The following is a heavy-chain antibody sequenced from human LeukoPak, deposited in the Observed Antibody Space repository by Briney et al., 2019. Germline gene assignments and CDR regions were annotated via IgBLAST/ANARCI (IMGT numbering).Heavy chain of an antibody. D-gene: IGHD4-23*01. V-gene: IGHV1-69*13. CDR2: IIPIFGTA. Sequence: SVKVSCKVSGYTLTELSMHWVRRAPGQRLEWMGGIIPIFGTANYAQKFQGRVTITADESTSTAYMELSSLRSEDTAVYYCARVNQDYGGNPKLDYWGQGTLVTVSS. CDR3: ARVNQDYGGNPKLDY. CDR1: GYTLTELS. J-gene: IGHJ4*02.